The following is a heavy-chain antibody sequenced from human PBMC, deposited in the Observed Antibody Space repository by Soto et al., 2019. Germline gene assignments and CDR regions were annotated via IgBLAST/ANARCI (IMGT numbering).Heavy chain of an antibody. Sequence: QAQLVQSGAEVKKPGASVKVSCKASGYIFSTYGITWVRQAPGQGLEWMGWISGYNGNTDDGQKLQGRGSMTIETSTSTAYMELRSLRADDTAVYYCARAERHSTSWYAMDVWGQGTTVIVSS. D-gene: IGHD2-2*01. CDR2: ISGYNGNT. V-gene: IGHV1-18*01. CDR1: GYIFSTYG. CDR3: ARAERHSTSWYAMDV. J-gene: IGHJ6*02.